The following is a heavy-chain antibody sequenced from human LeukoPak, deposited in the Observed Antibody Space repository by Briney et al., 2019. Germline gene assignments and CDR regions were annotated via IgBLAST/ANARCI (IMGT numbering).Heavy chain of an antibody. D-gene: IGHD3-22*01. CDR1: GGSFSGYY. V-gene: IGHV4-34*01. Sequence: KPSETLSLTCAVYGGSFSGYYWSWIRQPPGKGLEWIGEINHSGSTNYNPSLKSRVTISVDTSKNQFSLKLSSVTAADTAVYYCAGLVVASLIDYRGQGTLVTVSS. CDR3: AGLVVASLIDY. CDR2: INHSGST. J-gene: IGHJ4*02.